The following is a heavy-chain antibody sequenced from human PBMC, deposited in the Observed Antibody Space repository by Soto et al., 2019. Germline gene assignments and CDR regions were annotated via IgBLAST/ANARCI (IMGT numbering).Heavy chain of an antibody. Sequence: AGGSLRLSCAASGFTFSSYGMHWVRQAPGKGLEWVAVIWYDGSNKYYADSVKGRFTISRDNSKNTLYLQMNSLRAEDTAVYYCARTHGGRGYFDYWGQGTLVTVSS. V-gene: IGHV3-33*01. CDR1: GFTFSSYG. D-gene: IGHD4-17*01. CDR2: IWYDGSNK. J-gene: IGHJ4*02. CDR3: ARTHGGRGYFDY.